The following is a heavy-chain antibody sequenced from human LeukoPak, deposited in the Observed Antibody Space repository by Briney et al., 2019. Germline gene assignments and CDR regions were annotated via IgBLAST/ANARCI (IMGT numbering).Heavy chain of an antibody. CDR2: ISSSSSYI. D-gene: IGHD1-26*01. CDR3: TKEPYHSGSYYFDY. Sequence: GGSLRLSCAASGFTFSSYSMNWVRQAPGKGLEWVSSISSSSSYIYYADSVKGRFTISRDHSKNTLYLQMHSLRAEDTAVYYCTKEPYHSGSYYFDYWGQGTLVTVSS. J-gene: IGHJ4*02. V-gene: IGHV3-21*04. CDR1: GFTFSSYS.